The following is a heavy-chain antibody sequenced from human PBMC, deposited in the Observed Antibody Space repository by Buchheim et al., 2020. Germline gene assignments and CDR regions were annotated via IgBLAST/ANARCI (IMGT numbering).Heavy chain of an antibody. Sequence: QVQLVESGGGVVQPGRSLRLSCAASGFTFSSYAMHWVRQAPGKGLEWVAVISYDGSNKYYADSVKGRFTISRDNSKNKLYLQMNSLRAEDTAVYYCARDFSYYDSSGSNMPDYWGQGTL. CDR2: ISYDGSNK. J-gene: IGHJ4*02. CDR1: GFTFSSYA. CDR3: ARDFSYYDSSGSNMPDY. V-gene: IGHV3-30-3*01. D-gene: IGHD3-22*01.